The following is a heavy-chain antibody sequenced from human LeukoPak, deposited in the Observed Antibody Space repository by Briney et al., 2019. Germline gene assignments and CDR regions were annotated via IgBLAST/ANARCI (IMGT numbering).Heavy chain of an antibody. CDR3: ARDLGSLYYDFLSGYPPDY. D-gene: IGHD3-3*01. V-gene: IGHV3-21*01. J-gene: IGHJ4*02. Sequence: PGGSLRLSCAASGFTFSSYSMNWVRQAPGKGLEWVSSISSSSSYIYYADSVKGRFTISRDNAKNSLYLQMNSLRAEDTAVYYCARDLGSLYYDFLSGYPPDYWGQGTLVTVSS. CDR1: GFTFSSYS. CDR2: ISSSSSYI.